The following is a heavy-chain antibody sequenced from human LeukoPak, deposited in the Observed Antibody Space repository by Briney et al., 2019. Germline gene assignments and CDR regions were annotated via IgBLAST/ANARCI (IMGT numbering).Heavy chain of an antibody. D-gene: IGHD6-19*01. V-gene: IGHV3-48*01. Sequence: GGSLRLSCAASGFTFNDYDMHWVRQAPGKGLEWVSFITGSGVTTSYADSVKGRFTICKDSAKHSLFLQMNSLRAEDTAVYYCARPTSSGSINSWGQGTLVTVSS. CDR3: ARPTSSGSINS. CDR2: ITGSGVTT. CDR1: GFTFNDYD. J-gene: IGHJ4*02.